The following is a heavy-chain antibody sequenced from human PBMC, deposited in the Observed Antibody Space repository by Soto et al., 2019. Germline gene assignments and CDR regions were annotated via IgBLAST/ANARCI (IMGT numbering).Heavy chain of an antibody. Sequence: TGESLKISCKGSGYSFTSYWIGWVRQMPGKGLEWMGIIYPGDSDTRYSPSFQGQVTISADKSISTAYLQWSSLKASDTAMYYCARHSVYCTNGVCFIYGMDVWGQGTTVTVSS. J-gene: IGHJ6*02. D-gene: IGHD2-8*01. CDR2: IYPGDSDT. CDR1: GYSFTSYW. V-gene: IGHV5-51*01. CDR3: ARHSVYCTNGVCFIYGMDV.